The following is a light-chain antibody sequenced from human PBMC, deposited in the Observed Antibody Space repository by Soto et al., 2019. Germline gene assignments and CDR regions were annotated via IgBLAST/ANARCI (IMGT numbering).Light chain of an antibody. J-gene: IGKJ2*02. CDR2: GAT. CDR3: QQYGSSPRT. V-gene: IGKV3-20*01. CDR1: ESVAGNN. Sequence: ETVLTQSPGTLSLSPGERATLSCRASESVAGNNLAWYQQRPGQAPRLLIYGATSRATGIPDTFRGSASGTDFTLTISRLEPEDFAVYYCQQYGSSPRTFGQRTKLELK.